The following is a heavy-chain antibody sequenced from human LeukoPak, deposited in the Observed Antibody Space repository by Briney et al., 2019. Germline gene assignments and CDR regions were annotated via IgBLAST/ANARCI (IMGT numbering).Heavy chain of an antibody. D-gene: IGHD3-10*01. CDR3: ARGRWGGNAFDI. Sequence: SETLSLTCAVYGGSFIGYYWSWIRQSPGKGLEWIGEINHSGSTNYNASLKGRVTISADTSKNHFSLKVTSVTAADTALYYCARGRWGGNAFDIWGQGTMVTVSS. CDR1: GGSFIGYY. J-gene: IGHJ3*02. CDR2: INHSGST. V-gene: IGHV4-34*01.